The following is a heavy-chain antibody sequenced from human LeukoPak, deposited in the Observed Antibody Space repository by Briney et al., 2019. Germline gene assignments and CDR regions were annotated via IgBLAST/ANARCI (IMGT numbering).Heavy chain of an antibody. CDR3: TRPIIAVAGPGLGY. J-gene: IGHJ4*02. CDR2: IRSKANSYAT. CDR1: GFTFSGSA. V-gene: IGHV3-73*01. D-gene: IGHD6-19*01. Sequence: GGSLRLSCAASGFTFSGSAMHWVRQASGKGLEWVGRIRSKANSYATAYAASVKGRFTISRDDSKNTAYLQMNSLKTEDTAVYYCTRPIIAVAGPGLGYWDQGTLVTVSS.